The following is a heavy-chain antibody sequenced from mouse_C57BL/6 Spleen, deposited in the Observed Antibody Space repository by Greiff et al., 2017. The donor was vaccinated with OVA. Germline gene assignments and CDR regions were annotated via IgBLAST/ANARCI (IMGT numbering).Heavy chain of an antibody. CDR2: INPNNGGT. V-gene: IGHV1-26*01. Sequence: EVQLQQSGPELVKPGASVKISCKASGYTFTDYYMNWVKPSHGKSLEWIGDINPNNGGTSYNQKFKGKATLTVDKSSSTAYMELRSLTSEDSAVYYCARNGNFSDYWGQGTTLTVSS. CDR1: GYTFTDYY. D-gene: IGHD2-1*01. CDR3: ARNGNFSDY. J-gene: IGHJ2*01.